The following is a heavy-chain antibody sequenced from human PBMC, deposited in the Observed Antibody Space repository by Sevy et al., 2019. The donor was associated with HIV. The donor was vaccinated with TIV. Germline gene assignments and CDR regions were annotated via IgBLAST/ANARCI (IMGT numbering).Heavy chain of an antibody. V-gene: IGHV3-7*01. J-gene: IGHJ6*02. CDR3: ARDLTAPYYYYGMDV. Sequence: GESLKISCAASGFTFSSFFMSWVRQAPGKGLEWVANIKQDGSEKYYVDSVKGRFTISRDNARNSVYLQMNSLRAEDTGVYYCARDLTAPYYYYGMDVCGQGTMVTVSS. CDR2: IKQDGSEK. D-gene: IGHD1-20*01. CDR1: GFTFSSFF.